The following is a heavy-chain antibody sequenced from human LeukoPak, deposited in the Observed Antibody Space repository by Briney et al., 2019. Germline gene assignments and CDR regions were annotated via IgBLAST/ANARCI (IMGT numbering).Heavy chain of an antibody. D-gene: IGHD6-19*01. CDR2: INHSGST. CDR1: GGSFSGYY. V-gene: IGHV4-34*01. Sequence: PSETLSLTCAVYGGSFSGYYWSWIRQPPGKGLEWIGEINHSGSTNYNPSLKSGVTISVETSKNQFSLKLSSVTAADTAVYYCERVEQWLVRGFDYWGQGTLVTVFS. J-gene: IGHJ4*02. CDR3: ERVEQWLVRGFDY.